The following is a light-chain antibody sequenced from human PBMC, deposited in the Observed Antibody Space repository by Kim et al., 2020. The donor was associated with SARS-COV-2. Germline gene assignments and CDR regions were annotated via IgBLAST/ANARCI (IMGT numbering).Light chain of an antibody. CDR1: QSVLYSSNNKNY. CDR2: WAS. Sequence: DIVMTQSPDSLAVSLGERATINCKSSQSVLYSSNNKNYLAWFQQKPRQPPKLLIYWASTRESGVPDRFSGSGSGKDFTLTISSLQAEDGASYFWKQYYNNPINFRQGAQLESK. J-gene: IGKJ5*01. CDR3: KQYYNNPIN. V-gene: IGKV4-1*01.